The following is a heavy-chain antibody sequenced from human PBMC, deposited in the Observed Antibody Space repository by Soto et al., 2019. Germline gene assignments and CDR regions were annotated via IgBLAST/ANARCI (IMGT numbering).Heavy chain of an antibody. CDR1: GYTLTELS. J-gene: IGHJ3*02. D-gene: IGHD5-12*01. V-gene: IGHV1-24*01. CDR3: ARGRLKGGYSGYRYAFDI. CDR2: FDPEDGET. Sequence: GASVKVSCKVSGYTLTELSMHWVRQAPGKGLEWMGGFDPEDGETIYAQKFQGRVTMTEDTSTDTAYMELSSLRSEDTAVYYCARGRLKGGYSGYRYAFDIWGQGTMVTVSS.